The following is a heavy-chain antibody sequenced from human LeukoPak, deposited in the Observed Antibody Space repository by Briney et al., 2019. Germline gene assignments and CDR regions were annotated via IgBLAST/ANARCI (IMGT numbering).Heavy chain of an antibody. J-gene: IGHJ4*02. D-gene: IGHD3-22*01. V-gene: IGHV1-2*02. CDR1: GYTFTGYY. CDR3: AQTYYYDSSGYSRNYFDY. Sequence: ASVTVSCKASGYTFTGYYMHWVRQAPGQGLEWMGWINPNSGGTNYAQKFQGRVTMTRDTSISTAYMELSRLRSDDTAVYYCAQTYYYDSSGYSRNYFDYWGQGTLVTVSS. CDR2: INPNSGGT.